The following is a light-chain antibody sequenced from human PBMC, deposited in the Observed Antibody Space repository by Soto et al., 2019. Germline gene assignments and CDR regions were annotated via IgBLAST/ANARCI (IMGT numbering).Light chain of an antibody. CDR2: GAS. CDR1: QSVSSSY. V-gene: IGKV3-20*01. CDR3: QQYGSSPPWT. J-gene: IGKJ1*01. Sequence: EIVLTQSPGTLSLSPGERATLSCRASQSVSSSYLAWYQQKPGQAPRLLIYGASSRATGIPDRFSGSGSGTDFNLTISRLEPEDFEVYYCQQYGSSPPWTFGQGTKVEIK.